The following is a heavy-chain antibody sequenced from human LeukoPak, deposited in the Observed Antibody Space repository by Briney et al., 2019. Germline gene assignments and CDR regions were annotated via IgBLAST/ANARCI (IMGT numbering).Heavy chain of an antibody. V-gene: IGHV4-59*11. Sequence: SETLSLTCTVSGGSISSHYWSWIRQPPGKGLEWIGHIFYSGSTNYNPSLKSRVTISGDTPKNHFSLKLSSVTAADTAVYYCARGNGPGYFDYWGQGTLVTVSS. D-gene: IGHD3-10*01. CDR1: GGSISSHY. CDR3: ARGNGPGYFDY. J-gene: IGHJ4*02. CDR2: IFYSGST.